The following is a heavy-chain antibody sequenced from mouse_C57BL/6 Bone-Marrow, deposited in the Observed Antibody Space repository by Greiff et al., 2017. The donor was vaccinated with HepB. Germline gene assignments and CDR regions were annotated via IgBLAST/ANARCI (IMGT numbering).Heavy chain of an antibody. Sequence: VQLQQSGAELARPGASVKLSCKASGYTFTSYGISWVKQRTGQGLEWIGEIYPRSGNTYYNEKFKGKATLTADKSSSTAYMELRSLTSEDSAVYFCARREYYGSSSFAYWGQGTRVTVSA. CDR3: ARREYYGSSSFAY. CDR2: IYPRSGNT. V-gene: IGHV1-81*01. D-gene: IGHD1-1*01. CDR1: GYTFTSYG. J-gene: IGHJ3*01.